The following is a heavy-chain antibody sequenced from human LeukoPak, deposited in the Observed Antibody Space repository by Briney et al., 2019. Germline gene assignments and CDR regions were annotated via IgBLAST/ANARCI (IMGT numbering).Heavy chain of an antibody. D-gene: IGHD3-16*01. J-gene: IGHJ4*02. CDR1: GGSISSGCDY. V-gene: IGHV4-61*02. Sequence: PAETLSLTCTVSGGSISSGCDYWTWIRQPAGKGVEWVGRIYNRGSPNYNPSLKSRVTIAVATSKDQFSPTLRSVTAADTAVYNCARGHMITFGGVSPGFDYWGQGTLVTVSS. CDR3: ARGHMITFGGVSPGFDY. CDR2: IYNRGSP.